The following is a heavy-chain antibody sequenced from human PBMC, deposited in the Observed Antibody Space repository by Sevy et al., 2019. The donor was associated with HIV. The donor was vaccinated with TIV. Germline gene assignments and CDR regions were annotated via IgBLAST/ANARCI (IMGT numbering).Heavy chain of an antibody. CDR2: IWYDGRTK. CDR1: GFTFRSFS. J-gene: IGHJ5*01. D-gene: IGHD1-1*01. CDR3: ARDSARVIVPTAGFDS. V-gene: IGHV3-33*01. Sequence: GGSLRLSCSASGFTFRSFSMHWVRQAPGKGLEWVAAIWYDGRTKQYADSVKGRFTMSRDNSKSMLNLEMNSLGAEDTALYFWARDSARVIVPTAGFDSWGQGTVVTVSS.